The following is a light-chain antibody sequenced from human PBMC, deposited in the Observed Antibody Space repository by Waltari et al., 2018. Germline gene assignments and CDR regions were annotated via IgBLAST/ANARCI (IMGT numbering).Light chain of an antibody. V-gene: IGLV2-11*01. CDR2: DVS. CDR3: CSYAGSYTVV. J-gene: IGLJ2*01. Sequence: QSALTQPRSVSGSPGQSVTISCTGTSGDVGGYNYVSWYQQDPGKAPKVMIYDVSKRPSGVPDRFSGSKSGNTASLTISGLQAEDEADYYCCSYAGSYTVVFGGGTKLTVL. CDR1: SGDVGGYNY.